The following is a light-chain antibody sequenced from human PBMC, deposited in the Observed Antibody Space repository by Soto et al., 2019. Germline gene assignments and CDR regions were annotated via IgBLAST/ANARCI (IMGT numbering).Light chain of an antibody. V-gene: IGLV2-18*02. J-gene: IGLJ3*02. Sequence: QSALTQPPSVSGSPGQSVTISCTGTSSDIGSYNRVSWYRQPPGTAPKLIIYEVTNRPSGVPDRFSGSKSGNTASLTISGLQTEDEADYCCSSFTTSSTWVFGGGTKLTVL. CDR1: SSDIGSYNR. CDR2: EVT. CDR3: SSFTTSSTWV.